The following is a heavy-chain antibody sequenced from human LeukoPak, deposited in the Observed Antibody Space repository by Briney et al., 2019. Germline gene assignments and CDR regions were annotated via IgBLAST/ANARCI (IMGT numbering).Heavy chain of an antibody. CDR1: GGTFSSYA. J-gene: IGHJ6*02. V-gene: IGHV1-69*13. CDR3: ARAQGYCSSTSCSPQYYYYGMDV. Sequence: SVNVSCTASGGTFSSYAISRVRQAPGQGLEWMGGIIPIFGTANYAQKFQGRVTITADESTSTAYMELSSLRSEDTAVYYCARAQGYCSSTSCSPQYYYYGMDVWGQGTTVTVSS. CDR2: IIPIFGTA. D-gene: IGHD2-2*01.